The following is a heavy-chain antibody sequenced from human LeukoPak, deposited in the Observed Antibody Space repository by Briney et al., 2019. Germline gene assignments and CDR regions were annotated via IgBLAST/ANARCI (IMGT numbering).Heavy chain of an antibody. V-gene: IGHV5-51*01. CDR3: AGILNMTTYNY. CDR1: GYAFASYW. D-gene: IGHD4-17*01. J-gene: IGHJ4*02. CDR2: IYPADSET. Sequence: GESLQISCRVSGYAFASYWIGWVRQVPGKGLEWMGIIYPADSETKSSPSFQGQVTFSVDKSINTAYLQWSSLKASDTAMYYCAGILNMTTYNYWGQGTLVTVSS.